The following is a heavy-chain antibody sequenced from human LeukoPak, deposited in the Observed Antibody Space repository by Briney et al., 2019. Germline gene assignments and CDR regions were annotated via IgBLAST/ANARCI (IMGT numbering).Heavy chain of an antibody. V-gene: IGHV1-69*05. Sequence: GASVKVSCKASGGTFSSYAISWVRQAPGQGLEWMGGIIPIFGTANYAQKLQGRVTITTDESTSTACMELSSLRSEDTAVYYCARGWPATVVTPSGWFDPGAREPWSPSPQ. CDR2: IIPIFGTA. D-gene: IGHD4-23*01. J-gene: IGHJ5*02. CDR3: ARGWPATVVTPSGWFDP. CDR1: GGTFSSYA.